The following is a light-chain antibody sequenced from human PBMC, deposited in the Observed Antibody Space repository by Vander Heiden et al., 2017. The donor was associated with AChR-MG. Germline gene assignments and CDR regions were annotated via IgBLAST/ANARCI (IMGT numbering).Light chain of an antibody. CDR2: DAS. J-gene: IGKJ1*01. CDR3: QQRRA. Sequence: IVLPPSPAPLSLSPGERATLSCTASHSAGSNLAWYQQKPGQAPRLLIYDASNRATGIPARFSGSGSGTDFTLTITSLEPEDIAIYYCQQRRAFGQGTKVDIK. V-gene: IGKV3-11*01. CDR1: HSAGSN.